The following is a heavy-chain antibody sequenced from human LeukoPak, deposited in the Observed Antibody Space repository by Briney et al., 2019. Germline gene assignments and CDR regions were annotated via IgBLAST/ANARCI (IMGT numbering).Heavy chain of an antibody. CDR2: IGSDENR. Sequence: GGSLRLSCTASGFTFSGNAMGWVRQAPGKGLEWVSGIGSDENRLYADSVKGRFTISRDNSKNTLYLQMNSLRAEDTAVYYCARAPDYCSSTSCSNPFDYWGQGTLVTVSS. CDR3: ARAPDYCSSTSCSNPFDY. D-gene: IGHD2-2*01. V-gene: IGHV3-66*02. J-gene: IGHJ4*02. CDR1: GFTFSGNA.